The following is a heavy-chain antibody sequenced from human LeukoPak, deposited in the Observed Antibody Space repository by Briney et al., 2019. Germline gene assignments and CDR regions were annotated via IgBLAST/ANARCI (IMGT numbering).Heavy chain of an antibody. CDR1: GASVNSFY. CDR2: IYITGST. J-gene: IGHJ5*02. V-gene: IGHV4-4*07. D-gene: IGHD4-17*01. Sequence: PSETLSLTCSVSGASVNSFYWTWIRQAAGKGPEWIGRIYITGSTNYNPSLKSRVTISVDTSKNQFSLKLSSMTAADTAVYYCARVMQYTTAFDPWGQGTLVTVSS. CDR3: ARVMQYTTAFDP.